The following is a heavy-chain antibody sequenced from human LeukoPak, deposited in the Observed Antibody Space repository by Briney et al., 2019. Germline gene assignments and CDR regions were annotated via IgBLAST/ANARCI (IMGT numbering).Heavy chain of an antibody. Sequence: AGTLRLSCAASGFTFSSYAMHWVRQAPGRGLEWVAVGSNDGNNKYYADSVKGRYTITRDNSKNTLDLQVNSLRAEDTAVYYCAGGSYDSSGYYLGSDYWGQGTLVTVSS. CDR2: GSNDGNNK. CDR1: GFTFSSYA. D-gene: IGHD3-22*01. V-gene: IGHV3-30*04. J-gene: IGHJ4*02. CDR3: AGGSYDSSGYYLGSDY.